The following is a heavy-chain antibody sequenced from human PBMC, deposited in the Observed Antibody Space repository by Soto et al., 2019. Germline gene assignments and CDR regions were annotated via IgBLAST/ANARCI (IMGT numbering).Heavy chain of an antibody. CDR3: ARQTDAFDI. CDR2: IYSGGST. J-gene: IGHJ3*02. V-gene: IGHV3-66*04. Sequence: SLRLSCAASGFTVNNNYISWVRQAPGKGLEWVSLIYSGGSTYYADSVKGRFTISRDNSKNTLYLQMNSLRAEDTAVYYCARQTDAFDIWGQGTMVTVSS. CDR1: GFTVNNNY.